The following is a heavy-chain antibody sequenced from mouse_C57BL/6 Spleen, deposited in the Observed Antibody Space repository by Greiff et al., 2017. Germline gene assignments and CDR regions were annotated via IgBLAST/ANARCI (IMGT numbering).Heavy chain of an antibody. CDR3: AGYDYGYAMDY. V-gene: IGHV3-6*01. J-gene: IGHJ4*01. D-gene: IGHD2-4*01. Sequence: DVKLVESGPGLVKPSQSLSLTCSVTGYSITSGYYWNWIRQFPGNKLEWMGYISYDGSNNYNPSLKNRISITRDTSKNQFFLKLNSVTTEDTATYYCAGYDYGYAMDYWGQGTSVTVSS. CDR2: ISYDGSN. CDR1: GYSITSGYY.